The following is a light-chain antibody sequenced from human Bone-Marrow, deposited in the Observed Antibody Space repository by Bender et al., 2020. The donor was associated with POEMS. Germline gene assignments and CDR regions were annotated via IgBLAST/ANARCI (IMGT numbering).Light chain of an antibody. CDR1: SSNFGNNA. J-gene: IGLJ3*02. V-gene: IGLV1-44*01. Sequence: TISCSGTSSNFGNNAANWYQHVPGTAPKFLIYSNNQRPSGVPDRFSASTSGTSASLAISGLHSDDEADYYCSSWDDSLNGWVFGGGTKLTVL. CDR2: SNN. CDR3: SSWDDSLNGWV.